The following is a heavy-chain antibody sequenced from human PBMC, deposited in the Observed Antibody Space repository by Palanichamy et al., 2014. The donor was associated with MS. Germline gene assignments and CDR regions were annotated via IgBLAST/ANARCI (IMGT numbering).Heavy chain of an antibody. Sequence: EVQLLESGGGLVQPGGSLRLSCAASGFTFSSYAMSWVRQAPGKGLEWVSAISGSGGSIYYADSVKGRFTISRDNSKNTLYLQMNSLRAEDTAVYYCAKDSRTKLRYFDLYYYYGMDVWGQGTTVTVSS. CDR1: GFTFSSYA. J-gene: IGHJ6*02. CDR3: AKDSRTKLRYFDLYYYYGMDV. V-gene: IGHV3-23*01. CDR2: ISGSGGSI. D-gene: IGHD3-9*01.